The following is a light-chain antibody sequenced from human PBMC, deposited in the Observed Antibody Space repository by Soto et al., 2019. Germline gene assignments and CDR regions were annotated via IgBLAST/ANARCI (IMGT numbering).Light chain of an antibody. CDR2: AAS. V-gene: IGKV3-20*01. CDR3: HRYGYGSDS. CDR1: ETVTSRY. J-gene: IGKJ5*01. Sequence: EIVVTQSPGTLALSPGERATLSCRASETVTSRYLAWYQQKPGQAPRLLIYAASSRATGIPDRFSGSGSGTDFPLTISSLEPEDAAVYYCHRYGYGSDSFGQGTRLEIK.